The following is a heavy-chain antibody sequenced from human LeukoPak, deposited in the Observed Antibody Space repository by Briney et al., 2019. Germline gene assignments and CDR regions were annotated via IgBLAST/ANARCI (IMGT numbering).Heavy chain of an antibody. Sequence: ASVQVSCKASGYTFISHAVHWVRQAPGQRLEWMGWINAGNGDTKYSQKFQDRVTITRDTSASTAYMELSSLRSEDTAVYYCAIHCSGGSCSRSYYFDYWGQGTRVTVSS. CDR3: AIHCSGGSCSRSYYFDY. J-gene: IGHJ4*02. CDR2: INAGNGDT. CDR1: GYTFISHA. D-gene: IGHD2-15*01. V-gene: IGHV1-3*01.